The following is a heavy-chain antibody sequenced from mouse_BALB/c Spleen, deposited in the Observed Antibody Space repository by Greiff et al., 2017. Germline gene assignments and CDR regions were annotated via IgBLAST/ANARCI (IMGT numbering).Heavy chain of an antibody. Sequence: QVQLQQSGAELARPGASVKLSCKASGYTFTSYWMQWVKQRPGQGLEWIGAIYPGDGDTRYTQKFKGKATLTADKSSSTAYMQLSSLASEDSAVYYCARWAIGEDYAMDYWGQGTSVTVSS. CDR1: GYTFTSYW. CDR3: ARWAIGEDYAMDY. CDR2: IYPGDGDT. D-gene: IGHD3-1*01. V-gene: IGHV1-87*01. J-gene: IGHJ4*01.